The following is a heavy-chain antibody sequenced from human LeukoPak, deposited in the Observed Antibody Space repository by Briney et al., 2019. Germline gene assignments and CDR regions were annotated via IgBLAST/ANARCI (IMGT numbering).Heavy chain of an antibody. CDR1: GGSFSGYY. Sequence: SETLSLTCAVYGGSFSGYYWSWIRQPPGKGLEWIGEINHSGSTNYNPSLKSRVTISVDTSKNQFSLKLSSVTAADTAVYYCARGVVQQWLVRIPYYFDYWGQGTLVTVSS. CDR2: INHSGST. V-gene: IGHV4-34*01. CDR3: ARGVVQQWLVRIPYYFDY. D-gene: IGHD6-19*01. J-gene: IGHJ4*02.